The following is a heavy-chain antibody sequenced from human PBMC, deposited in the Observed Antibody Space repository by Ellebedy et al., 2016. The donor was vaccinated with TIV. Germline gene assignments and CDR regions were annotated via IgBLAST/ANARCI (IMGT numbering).Heavy chain of an antibody. Sequence: GESLKISCAASNFTFSNYAMIWFRQAPGKGLEWVSSISPSSTYIYYADSFQGRFTISRDNPKNSLYLQMTSLRADDTAVYYCARDRGSGWRDFDYWGQGTLVTVSS. CDR1: NFTFSNYA. V-gene: IGHV3-21*01. CDR2: ISPSSTYI. J-gene: IGHJ4*02. D-gene: IGHD6-19*01. CDR3: ARDRGSGWRDFDY.